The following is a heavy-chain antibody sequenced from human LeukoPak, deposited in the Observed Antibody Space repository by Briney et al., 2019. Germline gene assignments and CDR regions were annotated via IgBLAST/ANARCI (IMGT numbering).Heavy chain of an antibody. CDR1: GFTFSSYG. Sequence: GRSLRLSCAASGFTFSSYGMHWVRQAPGKGLEWVVLIWYDGTNKYYADSVKGRFTISRDNSKNTLYLQMSSLRGEDTAVYYCARDLSLGYSYGYIEYWGQGTLVTVSS. CDR3: ARDLSLGYSYGYIEY. CDR2: IWYDGTNK. J-gene: IGHJ4*02. D-gene: IGHD5-18*01. V-gene: IGHV3-33*08.